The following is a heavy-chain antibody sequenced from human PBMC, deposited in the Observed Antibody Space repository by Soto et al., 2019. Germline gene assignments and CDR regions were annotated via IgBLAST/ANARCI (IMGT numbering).Heavy chain of an antibody. V-gene: IGHV3-48*03. Sequence: PGGSLRLSCAASGFIFSSYQMNWVRQAPGKGLEWVSHISFSGSTIYYADSVKGRFTISRDNAKNSVYLQMNSLRAEDTAVYYCATQEHGGHWYFDLWGRGTLVTVSS. CDR2: ISFSGSTI. CDR1: GFIFSSYQ. J-gene: IGHJ2*01. CDR3: ATQEHGGHWYFDL. D-gene: IGHD4-17*01.